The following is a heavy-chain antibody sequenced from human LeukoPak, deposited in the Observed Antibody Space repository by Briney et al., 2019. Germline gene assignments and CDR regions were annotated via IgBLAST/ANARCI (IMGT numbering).Heavy chain of an antibody. CDR1: GDSVSSNSAT. CDR3: ARVIAGELATMT. V-gene: IGHV6-1*01. D-gene: IGHD5-24*01. Sequence: SQTLSLTCAISGDSVSSNSATWNWIRQSPSRGLEWLGRTYYRSKWYNDYSVSVKSRMTINADTSKNQFSLQVNSVTPEDTAVYFCARVIAGELATMTWGQGTLVTVSP. CDR2: TYYRSKWYN. J-gene: IGHJ4*02.